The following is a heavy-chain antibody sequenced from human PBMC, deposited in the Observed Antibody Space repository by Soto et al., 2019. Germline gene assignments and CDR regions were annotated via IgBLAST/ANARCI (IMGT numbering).Heavy chain of an antibody. CDR3: ARGMITFGGVIVRKFDY. J-gene: IGHJ4*02. D-gene: IGHD3-16*02. V-gene: IGHV1-2*04. Sequence: GASVKVSCKASGYTFTGYYMHWVRQAPGQGLEWMGWINPNSGGTNYAQKFQGWVTMTRDTSISTAYMELSRLRSDDTAVYYCARGMITFGGVIVRKFDYWGQGTLVTVSS. CDR2: INPNSGGT. CDR1: GYTFTGYY.